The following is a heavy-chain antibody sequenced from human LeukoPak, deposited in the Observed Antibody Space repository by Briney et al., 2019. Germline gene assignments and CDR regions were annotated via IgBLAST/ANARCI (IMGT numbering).Heavy chain of an antibody. D-gene: IGHD5-18*01. CDR2: ISGSGGST. Sequence: GGSLRLSCAASGFTFSSYAMSWVRQAPGKGLERVSAISGSGGSTYYADSVKGRFTISRDNSKNTLYLQMNSLRAEDTAVYYCAKGGYSYGYPLDYWGQGTLVTVSS. CDR3: AKGGYSYGYPLDY. J-gene: IGHJ4*02. CDR1: GFTFSSYA. V-gene: IGHV3-23*01.